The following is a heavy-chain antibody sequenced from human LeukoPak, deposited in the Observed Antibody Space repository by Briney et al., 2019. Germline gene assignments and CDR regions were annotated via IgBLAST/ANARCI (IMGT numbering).Heavy chain of an antibody. D-gene: IGHD4-23*01. CDR2: IYPSGFT. J-gene: IGHJ4*02. CDR3: AGESNSHLVVNY. V-gene: IGHV4-61*02. CDR1: GGSISSGSYY. Sequence: PSETLSLTCTVSGGSISSGSYYWSWIRQPAGKGLEWIGRIYPSGFTNHNPSLKSRVTISVDTSKNQFSLKLSSVTAADTAVYYCAGESNSHLVVNYWGQGTLVTVSS.